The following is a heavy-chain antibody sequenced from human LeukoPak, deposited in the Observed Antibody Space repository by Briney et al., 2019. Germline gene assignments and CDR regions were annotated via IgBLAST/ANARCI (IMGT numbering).Heavy chain of an antibody. Sequence: SETLSLTCTVSGGSLSSYYWSWIRQPPGKGLEWIGYIYYSGSTDYNPSLKSRVTISVETSKNQFSLKLSSVTAVDTAVYYCARVTGYMIEDYFDYWGQGTLVTVSS. CDR1: GGSLSSYY. V-gene: IGHV4-59*01. J-gene: IGHJ4*02. CDR3: ARVTGYMIEDYFDY. D-gene: IGHD3-9*01. CDR2: IYYSGST.